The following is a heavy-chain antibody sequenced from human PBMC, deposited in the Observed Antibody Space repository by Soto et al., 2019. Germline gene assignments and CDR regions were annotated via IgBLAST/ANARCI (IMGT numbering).Heavy chain of an antibody. J-gene: IGHJ4*02. Sequence: QPGGSLRLSCAGSGFTFSSYAMNWVRQAPGKGLEWISGISGAAGSTYTADSVKGRFTISRDNSKNTLYLQMNSLRAEDTAVYYCARSLPLYDATGYYRAPSDHWGQGTLVTVSS. CDR3: ARSLPLYDATGYYRAPSDH. CDR1: GFTFSSYA. CDR2: ISGAAGST. D-gene: IGHD3-9*01. V-gene: IGHV3-23*01.